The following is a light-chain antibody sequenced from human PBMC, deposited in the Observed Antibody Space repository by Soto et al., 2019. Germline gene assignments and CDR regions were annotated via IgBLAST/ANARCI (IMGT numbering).Light chain of an antibody. V-gene: IGLV2-14*03. Sequence: QSVLTQPASVSGSLGQSITISCTGTSSDVGGYNYVSWYQQHPGKAPKLMIFEVTNRPSGISNRFSGSRSGNTASLTISDLQAEDEAEYYCNSYTGSNTFVFGTGTKLTVL. CDR1: SSDVGGYNY. J-gene: IGLJ1*01. CDR3: NSYTGSNTFV. CDR2: EVT.